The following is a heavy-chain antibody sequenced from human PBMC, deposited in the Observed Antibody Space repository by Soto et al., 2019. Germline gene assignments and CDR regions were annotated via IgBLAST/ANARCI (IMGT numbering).Heavy chain of an antibody. V-gene: IGHV4-30-2*01. Sequence: SETLSLTSGVSGETISTGGYSWAWIRQPPGKALEWIGHTYHSGNPYYNPSLKSRVIISVDRSKNQFSLKLSSVTAADTAVYYCARRVQTNTVITQDNWFAPWGQGTRVTLSS. CDR2: TYHSGNP. CDR1: GETISTGGYS. J-gene: IGHJ5*02. D-gene: IGHD3-10*01. CDR3: ARRVQTNTVITQDNWFAP.